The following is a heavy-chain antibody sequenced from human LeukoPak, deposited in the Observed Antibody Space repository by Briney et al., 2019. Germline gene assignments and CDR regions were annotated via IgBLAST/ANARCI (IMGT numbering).Heavy chain of an antibody. CDR2: IIPIFGTA. Sequence: SVKVSCKASGGTFSSYALSWVRQAPGQGLEWMGGIIPIFGTANYAQKFQGGVTITADESTSTAYMELSSLRSEDTAVYYCAREDGYCSGGNCYSYFDSWGQGTLVTVSS. J-gene: IGHJ4*02. V-gene: IGHV1-69*13. CDR1: GGTFSSYA. D-gene: IGHD2-15*01. CDR3: AREDGYCSGGNCYSYFDS.